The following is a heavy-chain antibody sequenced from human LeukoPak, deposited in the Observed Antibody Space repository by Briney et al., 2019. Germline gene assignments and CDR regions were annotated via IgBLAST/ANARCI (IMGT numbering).Heavy chain of an antibody. D-gene: IGHD3-16*01. V-gene: IGHV1-3*01. CDR2: INAGNGNT. CDR3: ARVNVYVWGSYEDYFDY. Sequence: ASVKVSCKASGYTFTNYVMHWVRRAPGQRLEWMGWINAGNGNTKYSQKFQGRVTITRDTSASTAYMELSSLRSEDTAVYYCARVNVYVWGSYEDYFDYWGQGTLVTVSS. CDR1: GYTFTNYV. J-gene: IGHJ4*02.